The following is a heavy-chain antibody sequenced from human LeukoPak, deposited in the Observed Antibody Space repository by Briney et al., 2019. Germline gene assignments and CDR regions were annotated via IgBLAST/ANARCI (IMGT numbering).Heavy chain of an antibody. J-gene: IGHJ5*02. CDR3: ARDRKDYDFWSGYKGRNWFDP. D-gene: IGHD3-3*01. CDR2: ISYDGSNK. V-gene: IGHV3-30*03. Sequence: GGSLRLSCAASGFTFSSYWMSWVRQAPGKGLEWVAVISYDGSNKYYADSVKGRFTISRDNSKNTLYLQMNSLRAEDTAVYYCARDRKDYDFWSGYKGRNWFDPWGQGTLVTVSS. CDR1: GFTFSSYW.